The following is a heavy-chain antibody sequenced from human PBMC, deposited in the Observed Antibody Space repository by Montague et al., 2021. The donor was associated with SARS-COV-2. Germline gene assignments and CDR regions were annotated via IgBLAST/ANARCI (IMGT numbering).Heavy chain of an antibody. J-gene: IGHJ4*02. CDR1: GGSFSDYC. CDR2: IYHSGST. D-gene: IGHD3-10*01. V-gene: IGHV4-34*01. CDR3: ARGWGSGCYSLFDY. Sequence: SETLSLTCAIYGGSFSDYCWSWIRQPPGKGLEWIGEIYHSGSTNYNPSLKSRVTISVDTSKNQFSLKLTSVTAADTAGYYCARGWGSGCYSLFDYWDQGTLVTVSS.